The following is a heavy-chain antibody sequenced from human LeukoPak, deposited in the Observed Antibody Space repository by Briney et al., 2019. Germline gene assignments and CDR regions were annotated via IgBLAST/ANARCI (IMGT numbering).Heavy chain of an antibody. CDR1: GFIFSNYW. D-gene: IGHD4-17*01. V-gene: IGHV3-7*05. J-gene: IGHJ4*02. CDR2: INQDGRDK. CDR3: ARDKSYGDSEDY. Sequence: PGGSLRLSCSASGFIFSNYWMSWVRQAPGKGLEWEANINQDGRDKYYVDSVKGRFTISRDNAKNSLSLQMNSLRAEDTALYYCARDKSYGDSEDYWGQGTLVTVSS.